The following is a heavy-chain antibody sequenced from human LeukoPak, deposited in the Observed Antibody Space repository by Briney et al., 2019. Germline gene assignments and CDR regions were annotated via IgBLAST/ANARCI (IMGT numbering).Heavy chain of an antibody. J-gene: IGHJ4*02. CDR1: GFTFSSYW. V-gene: IGHV3-7*01. CDR2: IKPDGSDK. D-gene: IGHD1-20*01. Sequence: PGGSLRLSCAASGFTFSSYWMSWVRQAPGKGLEWVAQIKPDGSDKYYVDSVKGRFTISRDNAKNSLNLQMNSLRAEDTAVFYCARAATYNWNDVNYWGQGTLVTVSS. CDR3: ARAATYNWNDVNY.